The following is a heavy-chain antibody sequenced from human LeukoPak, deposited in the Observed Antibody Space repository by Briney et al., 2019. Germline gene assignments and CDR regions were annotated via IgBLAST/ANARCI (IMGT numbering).Heavy chain of an antibody. CDR2: INPSSGRT. Sequence: ASVKVSCRASGYTFTAYFIYWVRQAPGQGLEWVGWINPSSGRTNSTQKFQGRVTMTRDTSISTAYKELSSLRSDDTAVYYCARAHVLRSSSRSFQHWGQGTLVSVAS. D-gene: IGHD6-13*01. V-gene: IGHV1-2*02. CDR3: ARAHVLRSSSRSFQH. CDR1: GYTFTAYF. J-gene: IGHJ1*01.